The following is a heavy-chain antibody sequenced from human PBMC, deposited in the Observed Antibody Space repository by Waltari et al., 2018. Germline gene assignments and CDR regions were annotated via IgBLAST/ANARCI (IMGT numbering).Heavy chain of an antibody. CDR3: ERGSRTVTTLEFRHKNHIDY. CDR1: GGSFSGYY. Sequence: QVQLQQWGAGLLKPSETLSLTCAVYGGSFSGYYWRWIGQPPGKGLEWIGEINHSGSTNYNPSLKSRVTISVDTSKNQFSLKLSSVTAADTAVYYCERGSRTVTTLEFRHKNHIDYWGQGTLVTVSS. J-gene: IGHJ4*02. D-gene: IGHD4-17*01. CDR2: INHSGST. V-gene: IGHV4-34*01.